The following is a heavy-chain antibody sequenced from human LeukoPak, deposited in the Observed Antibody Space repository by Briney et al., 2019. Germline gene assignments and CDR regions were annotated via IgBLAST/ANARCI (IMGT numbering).Heavy chain of an antibody. J-gene: IGHJ3*02. CDR1: GGSFSGYY. CDR3: ARWEVRLNAFEM. D-gene: IGHD3-10*01. Sequence: SETLSLTCAVYGGSFSGYYWSWIRQPPGKGLEWIGEINHSGSTNYNPSLKSRVTISVDTSKNQFSLKLSSVTAADTAVYYCARWEVRLNAFEMWGQGTMVTVSS. V-gene: IGHV4-34*01. CDR2: INHSGST.